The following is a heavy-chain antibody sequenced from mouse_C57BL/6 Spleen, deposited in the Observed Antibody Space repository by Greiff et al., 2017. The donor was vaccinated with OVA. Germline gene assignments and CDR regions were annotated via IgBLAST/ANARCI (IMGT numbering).Heavy chain of an antibody. Sequence: QVQLQQSGPELVKPGASVKISCKASGYAFSSSWLNWVKQRPGKGLEWIGRIYPGDGDTNYTAKFKGQSTLTADKSSSTAYMQLSSLTSEDSAVYFCGGGYDYDGGWFAYWGQGTLVTVSA. CDR2: IYPGDGDT. CDR1: GYAFSSSW. V-gene: IGHV1-82*01. J-gene: IGHJ3*01. D-gene: IGHD2-4*01. CDR3: GGGYDYDGGWFAY.